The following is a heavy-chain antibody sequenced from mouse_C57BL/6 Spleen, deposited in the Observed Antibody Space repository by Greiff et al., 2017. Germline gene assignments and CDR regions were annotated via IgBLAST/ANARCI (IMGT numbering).Heavy chain of an antibody. D-gene: IGHD2-4*01. CDR3: ALYYDYDGDY. CDR2: INPSSGYT. Sequence: QVQLQQSGAELARPGASVKMSCKASGYTFTSYTMHWVKQRPGQGLEWIGYINPSSGYTKYNQKFKDKATLTADKSSSTAYMQLSRQTSEDAAVYYCALYYDYDGDYWGQGTTLTVSS. V-gene: IGHV1-4*01. CDR1: GYTFTSYT. J-gene: IGHJ2*01.